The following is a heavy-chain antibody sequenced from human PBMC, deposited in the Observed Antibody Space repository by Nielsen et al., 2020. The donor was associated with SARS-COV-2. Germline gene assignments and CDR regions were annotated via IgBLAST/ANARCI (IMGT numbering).Heavy chain of an antibody. J-gene: IGHJ3*02. Sequence: GESLKISCAASGFTASSNYMSWVRQAPGKGLEWVSVIYSGGSTYYADSVKGRFTISRDNSKNTLYLQMNSLRAEDTAVYYCARDPPIQLWPSQGISDAFDIWGQGTMVTVSS. CDR3: ARDPPIQLWPSQGISDAFDI. D-gene: IGHD5-18*01. CDR1: GFTASSNY. CDR2: IYSGGST. V-gene: IGHV3-66*01.